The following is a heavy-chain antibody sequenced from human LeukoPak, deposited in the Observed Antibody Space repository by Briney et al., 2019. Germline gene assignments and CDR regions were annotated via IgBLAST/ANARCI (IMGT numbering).Heavy chain of an antibody. CDR1: GYSISSGYY. CDR3: ARPISWARGAFDI. V-gene: IGHV4-38-2*01. Sequence: PSETLSLTCVVSGYSISSGYYWGWIRQPPGEGLEWIGSIYHSGSTYYNPSLKSRVTISVDTSKNQFSLKLSSVTAADTAVYYCARPISWARGAFDIWGQGTMVTVSS. D-gene: IGHD1-26*01. J-gene: IGHJ3*02. CDR2: IYHSGST.